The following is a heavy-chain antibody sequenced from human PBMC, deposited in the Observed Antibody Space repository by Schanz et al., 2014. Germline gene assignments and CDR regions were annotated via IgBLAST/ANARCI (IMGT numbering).Heavy chain of an antibody. J-gene: IGHJ4*02. CDR1: GFTFSDYY. V-gene: IGHV3-30*02. Sequence: VQLVESGGGLVQPGGSLRLSCAASGFTFSDYYMSWVRQAPGRGLEWVAFIRYDGSSKYYADSVRGRFTISRDDSKNTLYLQMNSLRPEDTAVYYCAKEDRNHNSDYVYWGQGTLVTVSS. CDR3: AKEDRNHNSDYVY. D-gene: IGHD3-22*01. CDR2: IRYDGSSK.